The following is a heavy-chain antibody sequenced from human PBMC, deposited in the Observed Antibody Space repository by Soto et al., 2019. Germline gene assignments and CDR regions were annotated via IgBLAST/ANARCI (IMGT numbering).Heavy chain of an antibody. CDR2: ISSNSDYI. CDR1: GFTFYNYN. CDR3: ARDTFTYSRGFMRGRYSGLDV. V-gene: IGHV3-21*01. J-gene: IGHJ6*02. Sequence: LVESGGGLVKPGGSLRLSCAASGFTFYNYNMNWVRQAPGKGMEWVSSISSNSDYIWYADSEEGRFTVSRDNAKNSLMLQMNGLRDEDTAVYYCARDTFTYSRGFMRGRYSGLDVWGQGTTVTVS. D-gene: IGHD3-10*01.